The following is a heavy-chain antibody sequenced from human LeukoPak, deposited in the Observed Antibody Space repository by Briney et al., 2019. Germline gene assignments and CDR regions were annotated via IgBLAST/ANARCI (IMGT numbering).Heavy chain of an antibody. CDR2: ISGSGSST. Sequence: GGSLRLSCAASGFTFSSYAMSWVRQAPGKGLEWVSAISGSGSSTYYADSVKGRFTISRDNSKNTLYLQMNSLRAEDTAVYYCAKQALGSIAVAYPLGYFDYWGQGTLVTVSS. V-gene: IGHV3-23*01. CDR1: GFTFSSYA. CDR3: AKQALGSIAVAYPLGYFDY. J-gene: IGHJ4*02. D-gene: IGHD6-19*01.